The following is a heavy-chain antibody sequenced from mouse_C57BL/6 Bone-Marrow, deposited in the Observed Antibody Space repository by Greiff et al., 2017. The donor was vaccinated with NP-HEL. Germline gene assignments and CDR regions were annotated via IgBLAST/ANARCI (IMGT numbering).Heavy chain of an antibody. CDR2: IRNKANGYTT. V-gene: IGHV7-3*01. CDR3: ARYISLYYAMDY. CDR1: GFTFTDYY. Sequence: EVKLVESGGGLVQPGGSLSLSCAASGFTFTDYYMSWVRQPPGKALEWLGFIRNKANGYTTEYSASVKGRFTISRDNSQSILYLQVNALRTEDSATYYCARYISLYYAMDYWGQGTSVTVSS. J-gene: IGHJ4*01.